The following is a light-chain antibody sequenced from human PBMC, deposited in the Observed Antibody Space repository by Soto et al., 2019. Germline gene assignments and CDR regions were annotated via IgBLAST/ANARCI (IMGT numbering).Light chain of an antibody. CDR2: GAS. Sequence: EIVLTQSPGTLSLSPGERATLSCRASQSGRSSYLAWYQQKPVQAPRLVIYGASRRATGIPDRFRGSGSGTDITFTISRLETEDFAVYYCQQYCSSPPWTFGQGTKVEIK. CDR1: QSGRSSY. V-gene: IGKV3-20*01. J-gene: IGKJ1*01. CDR3: QQYCSSPPWT.